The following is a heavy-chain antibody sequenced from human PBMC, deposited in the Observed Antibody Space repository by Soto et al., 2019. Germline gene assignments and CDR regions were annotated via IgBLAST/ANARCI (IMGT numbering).Heavy chain of an antibody. CDR2: IYHSGST. CDR1: GGSISSSNW. J-gene: IGHJ5*02. D-gene: IGHD2-2*01. Sequence: KPSETLSLTCAVSGGSISSSNWWSWVRQPPGKGLEWIGEIYHSGSTNYNPSLKSRVTISVDKSKNQFSLKLSSVTAADTAVYYCARIKYCSSTSCYDGDWFDPWGQGTLVTVSS. CDR3: ARIKYCSSTSCYDGDWFDP. V-gene: IGHV4-4*02.